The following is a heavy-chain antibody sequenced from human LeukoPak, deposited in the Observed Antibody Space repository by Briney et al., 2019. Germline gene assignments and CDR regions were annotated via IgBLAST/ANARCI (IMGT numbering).Heavy chain of an antibody. Sequence: GGSLRLSCAVSGFSLSNYWIHWVRQAPGKGLVWVSHIKGDGSGIKYADSVRGRFTISTDSASNTVYLQMNSLRVEDTAVYYCARDDSGPQAFDIWGQGTMVTVSS. CDR3: ARDDSGPQAFDI. J-gene: IGHJ3*02. CDR2: IKGDGSGI. CDR1: GFSLSNYW. D-gene: IGHD4/OR15-4a*01. V-gene: IGHV3-74*01.